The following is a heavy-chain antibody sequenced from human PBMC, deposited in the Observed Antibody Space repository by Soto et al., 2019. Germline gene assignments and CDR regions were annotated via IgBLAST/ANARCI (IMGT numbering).Heavy chain of an antibody. Sequence: QVQLVQSGAEVKKPGASVTVSCKTSAFTFTSYAIHWVRQAPGQRLEWLGWINAANGDTHYSQNFQGRVTITRDTSASTASMDLNSLKSEDTAVYYCARDPRVGYYDYGGQGTLVTVSS. D-gene: IGHD3-22*01. CDR1: AFTFTSYA. V-gene: IGHV1-3*01. J-gene: IGHJ4*02. CDR3: ARDPRVGYYDY. CDR2: INAANGDT.